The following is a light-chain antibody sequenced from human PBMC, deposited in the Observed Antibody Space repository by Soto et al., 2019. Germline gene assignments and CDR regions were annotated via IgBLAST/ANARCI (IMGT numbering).Light chain of an antibody. J-gene: IGLJ1*01. CDR1: SSEVGGYNS. Sequence: QSALTQPASVSGSPGQSIAISCTGTSSEVGGYNSVSWYQQYPGKAPKLMIHDVSNRPSGVSDRFSGSKSGNTASLTISGLQAEDEADYYCSSWTSSSSYVFGSGTKVTVL. CDR2: DVS. CDR3: SSWTSSSSYV. V-gene: IGLV2-14*01.